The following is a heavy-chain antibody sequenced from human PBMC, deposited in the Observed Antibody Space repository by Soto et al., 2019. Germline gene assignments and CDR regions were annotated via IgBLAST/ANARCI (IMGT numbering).Heavy chain of an antibody. J-gene: IGHJ3*02. Sequence: GGSLRLSCAASGFTFSSYAMSWVRQAPGKGLEWVSAISGSGGSTYYADSVKGRFTISRDNSKNTLYLQMNSLRAEDTAVYYCAKDSQVDYDSSGFNAFDIWGQGTMVTVSS. CDR1: GFTFSSYA. CDR3: AKDSQVDYDSSGFNAFDI. V-gene: IGHV3-23*01. D-gene: IGHD3-22*01. CDR2: ISGSGGST.